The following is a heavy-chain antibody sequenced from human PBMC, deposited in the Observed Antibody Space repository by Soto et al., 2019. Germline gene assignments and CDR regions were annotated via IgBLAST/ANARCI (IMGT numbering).Heavy chain of an antibody. CDR2: MNPNSGNT. CDR1: GYTFTSFD. Sequence: QVQLVQSGAEVKKPGASVKVSCKASGYTFTSFDINWVRQATGQGLEWMGWMNPNSGNTGYAQKFQGRVTMTRNTSKSTAYMELSSLRSKDTAVYYCARAYTWGVAVAGMWGQGTLVTVSS. V-gene: IGHV1-8*01. D-gene: IGHD6-19*01. CDR3: ARAYTWGVAVAGM. J-gene: IGHJ4*02.